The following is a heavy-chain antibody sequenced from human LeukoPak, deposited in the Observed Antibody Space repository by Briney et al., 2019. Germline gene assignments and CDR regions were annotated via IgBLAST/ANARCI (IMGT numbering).Heavy chain of an antibody. Sequence: SETLSLTCTVSGGSISSYSWRWIRQPPGKGLEWIGYMYSRGSTNDNPSLKSRVTISRDTSKNQLSLKVTSVTAADTAMYYCARHYTCGDPPAFDIWGQGTMVTVSS. CDR1: GGSISSYS. CDR3: ARHYTCGDPPAFDI. D-gene: IGHD4-17*01. V-gene: IGHV4-59*08. CDR2: MYSRGST. J-gene: IGHJ3*02.